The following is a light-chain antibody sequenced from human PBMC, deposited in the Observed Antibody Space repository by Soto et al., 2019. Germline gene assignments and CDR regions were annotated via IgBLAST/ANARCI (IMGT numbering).Light chain of an antibody. CDR3: QQYNSYFT. V-gene: IGKV1-5*03. Sequence: EIQMTHSPSTLSATVLDRVTITFRASQSISSWLSWYQQKPGKAPKLLIYNASSLESGVPSRFSGSGSGTELTLTISSLQPDDFANYYCQQYNSYFTFGQGTKV. CDR2: NAS. J-gene: IGKJ1*01. CDR1: QSISSW.